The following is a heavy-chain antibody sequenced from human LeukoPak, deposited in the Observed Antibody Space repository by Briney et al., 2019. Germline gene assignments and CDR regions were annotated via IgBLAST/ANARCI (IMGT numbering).Heavy chain of an antibody. Sequence: KTSETLSLTCTVSGGSVSSGSYYWRWIRQPPGKGLEWIGYVYYHGGTNYNPSLKSRVTISVDTSKNQFSLKLTSVTAADTAVYYCARRVGTRDWYFDLWGRGTLVTVSS. CDR1: GGSVSSGSYY. J-gene: IGHJ2*01. CDR3: ARRVGTRDWYFDL. V-gene: IGHV4-61*01. D-gene: IGHD1-14*01. CDR2: VYYHGGT.